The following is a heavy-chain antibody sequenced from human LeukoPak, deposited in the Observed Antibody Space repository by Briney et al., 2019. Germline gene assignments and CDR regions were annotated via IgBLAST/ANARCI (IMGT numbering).Heavy chain of an antibody. CDR1: GFIFRSHG. CDR3: ARDLSYFSFDD. J-gene: IGHJ6*02. Sequence: GGSLRLSCAASGFIFRSHGMNWVRQAPGKGLEWVAGISPDEKRYYVDAVKGRFTTSRDNSKNTLYLQMNSLRVEDTAMYYCARDLSYFSFDDWGQGTTVTVSS. D-gene: IGHD2-21*01. CDR2: ISPDEKR. V-gene: IGHV3-33*01.